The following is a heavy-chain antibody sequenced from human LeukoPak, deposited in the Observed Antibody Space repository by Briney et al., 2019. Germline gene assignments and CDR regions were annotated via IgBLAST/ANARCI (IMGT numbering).Heavy chain of an antibody. CDR3: ARITGTTLGY. CDR1: GGSFSGYY. J-gene: IGHJ4*02. V-gene: IGHV4-34*01. Sequence: KPSETLSLTCAVYGGSFSGYYWSWIRQPPGKGLEWIGEINHSGSTNYNPSLKSRVTISVDTSKNQFSLKLSSVTAADTAVYYCARITGTTLGYWGQGTLVTVSS. D-gene: IGHD1-7*01. CDR2: INHSGST.